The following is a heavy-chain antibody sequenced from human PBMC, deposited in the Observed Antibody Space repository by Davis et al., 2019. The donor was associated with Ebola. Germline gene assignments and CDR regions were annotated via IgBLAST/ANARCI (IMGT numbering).Heavy chain of an antibody. CDR2: ISGSGGST. J-gene: IGHJ5*02. CDR3: AREDVQLWFGEWINWFDP. Sequence: PGGSLRLSCAASGFTFSSYAMCWVRQAPGEGLEWVSVISGSGGSTYYADSVKGRFTISRDNSKNTLYLQMNSLRDEDTAVYYCAREDVQLWFGEWINWFDPWGQGTLVTVSS. D-gene: IGHD3-10*01. V-gene: IGHV3-23*01. CDR1: GFTFSSYA.